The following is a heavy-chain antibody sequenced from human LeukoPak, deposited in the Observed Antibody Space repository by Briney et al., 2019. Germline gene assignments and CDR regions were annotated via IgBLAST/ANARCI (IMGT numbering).Heavy chain of an antibody. CDR2: IDPSDSYS. D-gene: IGHD6-6*01. V-gene: IGHV5-10-1*01. CDR3: ARAYSRSRFDY. CDR1: GYNFTNYW. Sequence: GESLRISCKGSGYNFTNYWISWVRQMPGKGLEWMGTIDPSDSYSNYSPPFQGHVTISADKSISTAYLQWSSLKASDTAMYYCARAYSRSRFDYWGQGTLVTVSS. J-gene: IGHJ4*02.